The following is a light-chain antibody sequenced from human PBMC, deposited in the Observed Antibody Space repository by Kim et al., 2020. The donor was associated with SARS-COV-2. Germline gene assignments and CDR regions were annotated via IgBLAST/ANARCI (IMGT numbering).Light chain of an antibody. V-gene: IGKV3-11*01. J-gene: IGKJ4*01. Sequence: LYRGERATLSCRASQSVGTYLAWYHRKPGEAPRLFSYDASNRATGLPGRFSGSGCGTDITLTISSLEPDDFADYYCQQRTNWPLTFGGGTKMGIK. CDR2: DAS. CDR3: QQRTNWPLT. CDR1: QSVGTY.